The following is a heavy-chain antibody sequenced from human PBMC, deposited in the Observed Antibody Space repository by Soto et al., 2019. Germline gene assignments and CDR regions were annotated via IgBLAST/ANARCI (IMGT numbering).Heavy chain of an antibody. CDR1: GGTFSSYT. CDR3: VTYYGSGRYYNFDS. D-gene: IGHD3-10*01. V-gene: IGHV1-69*02. CDR2: IIPILGIA. Sequence: QVQLVQSGAEVKKPGSSVKVSCKASGGTFSSYTISWVRQAPGQGLEWMGRIIPILGIANYAQKFQGRVKIAADKSTSTAYMELSSLRSEDTAVYYCVTYYGSGRYYNFDSWGQGTLVTVSS. J-gene: IGHJ4*02.